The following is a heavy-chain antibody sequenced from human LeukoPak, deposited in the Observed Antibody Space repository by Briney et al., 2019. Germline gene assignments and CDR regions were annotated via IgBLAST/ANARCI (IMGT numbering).Heavy chain of an antibody. CDR1: GFTFSSYA. J-gene: IGHJ5*02. Sequence: GGSLRLSCAASGFTFSSYAMSWVRQAPGKGLEWVSAISGSGGSTYYADSVKGRFTISRDNSKNTLYLQMNSLRAEDTAVYYCAKNSVLLWFGEGSWFDPWGQGTLVTVSS. CDR2: ISGSGGST. V-gene: IGHV3-23*01. CDR3: AKNSVLLWFGEGSWFDP. D-gene: IGHD3-10*01.